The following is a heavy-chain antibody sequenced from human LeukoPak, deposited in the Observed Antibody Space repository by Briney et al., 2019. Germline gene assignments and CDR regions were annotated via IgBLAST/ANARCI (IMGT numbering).Heavy chain of an antibody. V-gene: IGHV3-7*01. CDR1: GFTFSSYW. Sequence: PGGSLRLSCASAGFTFSSYWMSRVRKAPGKELEWVANIKQDGSEKYYVDSVKGRFTISRDNAKNSLYLQMNSLRAEDTAVYYCASSLVGYSYGYRDYYYMDVWGKGTTVTVSS. J-gene: IGHJ6*03. CDR3: ASSLVGYSYGYRDYYYMDV. CDR2: IKQDGSEK. D-gene: IGHD5-18*01.